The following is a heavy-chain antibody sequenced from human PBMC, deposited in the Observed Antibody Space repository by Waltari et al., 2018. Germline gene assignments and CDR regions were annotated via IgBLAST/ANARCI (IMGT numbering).Heavy chain of an antibody. CDR1: DDSFNDYY. Sequence: QVQLQESGPGLVKPSETLSLTCTISDDSFNDYYWCWIRQPPGKGLEWLGYFHYSGSTDSSPSFKSRVTMSIDTSKNQFSLNLSSVSAADTAVYYCARDAATGYFDSWGQGTLVTVSS. J-gene: IGHJ4*02. V-gene: IGHV4-59*01. D-gene: IGHD1-1*01. CDR3: ARDAATGYFDS. CDR2: FHYSGST.